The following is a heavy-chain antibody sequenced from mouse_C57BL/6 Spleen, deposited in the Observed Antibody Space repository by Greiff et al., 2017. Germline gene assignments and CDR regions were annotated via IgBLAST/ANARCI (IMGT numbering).Heavy chain of an antibody. CDR1: GYTFTSYT. D-gene: IGHD1-1*01. CDR3: ARDYGSSYYYAMDY. J-gene: IGHJ4*01. Sequence: QVQLQQSGAELARPGASVKMSCKASGYTFTSYTMHWVKQRPGQGLEWIGYINPSSGYTKYNQKFKDKATLTADKSSSTAYMQLSSLTSEDSAVYYWARDYGSSYYYAMDYWGQGTSVTVSS. CDR2: INPSSGYT. V-gene: IGHV1-4*01.